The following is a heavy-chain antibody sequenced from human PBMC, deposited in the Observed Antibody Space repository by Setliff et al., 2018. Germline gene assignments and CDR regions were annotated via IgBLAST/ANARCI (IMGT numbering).Heavy chain of an antibody. Sequence: ASETLSLTCTVSGGSISSGGYYWSWIRQHPGKGLEWIGYIYYSGSTYYNPSLKSRVTISVDTSKNQFSLKLSSVTAADTAVYYCARKNQLRHYNWFDPWGQETLVTAPQ. J-gene: IGHJ5*02. CDR2: IYYSGST. CDR3: ARKNQLRHYNWFDP. CDR1: GGSISSGGYY. V-gene: IGHV4-31*03. D-gene: IGHD2-2*01.